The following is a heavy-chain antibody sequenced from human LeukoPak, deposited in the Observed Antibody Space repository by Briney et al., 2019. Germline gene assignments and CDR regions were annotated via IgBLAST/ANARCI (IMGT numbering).Heavy chain of an antibody. D-gene: IGHD2-2*01. Sequence: PGGSLRLSCAASGFTVSSNYMSWVRQAPGKGLEWVSVIYSGGSTYYADSVKGRFTISRDNSKNTLYLQMNSLRAEDTAVYYCARDLSYCSSTSCYNWFDPWGQGTLVTVSS. CDR3: ARDLSYCSSTSCYNWFDP. V-gene: IGHV3-66*01. CDR2: IYSGGST. J-gene: IGHJ5*02. CDR1: GFTVSSNY.